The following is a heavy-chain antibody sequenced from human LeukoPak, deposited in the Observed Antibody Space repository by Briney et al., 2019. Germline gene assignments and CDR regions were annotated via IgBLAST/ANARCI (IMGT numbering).Heavy chain of an antibody. V-gene: IGHV1-8*01. Sequence: ASVKVSCKASGYPFIGNYIHWVRQATGQGLEWMGWMNPNSGNTGYAQKFQGRVTMTRNTSISTAYMELSSLRSEDTAVYYCLVSGAAANAFDIWGQGTMVTVSS. CDR2: MNPNSGNT. CDR3: LVSGAAANAFDI. D-gene: IGHD6-13*01. J-gene: IGHJ3*02. CDR1: GYPFIGNY.